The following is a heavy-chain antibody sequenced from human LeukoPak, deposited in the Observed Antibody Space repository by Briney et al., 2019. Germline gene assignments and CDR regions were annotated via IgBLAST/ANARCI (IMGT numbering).Heavy chain of an antibody. V-gene: IGHV5-51*01. D-gene: IGHD4-23*01. CDR1: PYSFTGYR. Sequence: GESLKISCKGSPYSFTGYRIAWVRQMPGKAPEWMGIIYPGDSDTRYSPSFQGQVTISADKSTTTAYLQWSSLKASDTAMYYCARSPVVTPYWYFDLWGRGTLVTVSS. CDR2: IYPGDSDT. J-gene: IGHJ2*01. CDR3: ARSPVVTPYWYFDL.